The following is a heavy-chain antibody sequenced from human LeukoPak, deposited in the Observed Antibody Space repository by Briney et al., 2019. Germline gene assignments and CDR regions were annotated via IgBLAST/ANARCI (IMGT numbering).Heavy chain of an antibody. Sequence: GGSLRLSCAASGFTFSSYAMSWVRQAPGKGLEWVSAISPVSSYTWYAESVKGRFTISRDNPKNSLYLQMDSLRAEDTAVYYCVRDVSRRIGMDVWGQGTTVTVSS. CDR2: ISPVSSYT. D-gene: IGHD2/OR15-2a*01. CDR3: VRDVSRRIGMDV. V-gene: IGHV3-21*01. CDR1: GFTFSSYA. J-gene: IGHJ6*02.